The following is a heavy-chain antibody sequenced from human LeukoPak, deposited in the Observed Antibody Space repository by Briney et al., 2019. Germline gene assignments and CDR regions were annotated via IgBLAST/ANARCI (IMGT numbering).Heavy chain of an antibody. CDR2: ISSSSYI. J-gene: IGHJ5*02. Sequence: PGGSLRLSCAASGFTFSSYSMKWVRQAPGKGLEWVSSISSSSYIYYADSVKGRFTISRDNAKNSLEQQMNSLRAEDTAVYYCARGGLQWELLSWFDPWGQGTLVTVSS. CDR3: ARGGLQWELLSWFDP. D-gene: IGHD1-26*01. V-gene: IGHV3-21*01. CDR1: GFTFSSYS.